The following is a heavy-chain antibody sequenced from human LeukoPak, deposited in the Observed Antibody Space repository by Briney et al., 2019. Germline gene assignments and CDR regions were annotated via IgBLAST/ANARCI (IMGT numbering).Heavy chain of an antibody. CDR2: ISYDGSNK. J-gene: IGHJ4*02. D-gene: IGHD4-17*01. V-gene: IGHV3-30*18. CDR1: GFTFSSCG. Sequence: PGRSLRLSCAASGFTFSSCGMHWVRQAPGKGLEWVAVISYDGSNKYYADSVKGRFTISRDNSKNTLYLQMNSLRAEDTAVYYCAKDQHDYGDYFDYWGQGTLVTVSS. CDR3: AKDQHDYGDYFDY.